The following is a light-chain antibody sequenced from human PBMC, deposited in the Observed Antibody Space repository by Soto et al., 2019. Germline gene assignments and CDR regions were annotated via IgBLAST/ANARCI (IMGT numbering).Light chain of an antibody. CDR3: HQYNDLPPLT. J-gene: IGKJ4*01. Sequence: ETVMTQSPATLSVSPGERATLSCRASQSVSSNLAWYQHKPGQAPRLLIYGASTRATGIPVRFSGSGSGTEVTITISSLQYEDFAVYYCHQYNDLPPLTFGGGTKVEIK. CDR1: QSVSSN. CDR2: GAS. V-gene: IGKV3-15*01.